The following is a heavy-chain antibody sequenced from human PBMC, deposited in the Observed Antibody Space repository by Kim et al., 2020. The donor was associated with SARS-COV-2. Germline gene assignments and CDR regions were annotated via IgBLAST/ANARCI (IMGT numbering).Heavy chain of an antibody. Sequence: GGSLRLSCAASGFTFSSYGMHWVRQAPGKGLEWVAVIWYDGSNKYYADSVKGRFTISRDNSKNTLYLQMNSLRAEDTAVYYCAKDRHYDILTGYKDPQYYYYYYGMDVWGQGTTVTVSS. CDR1: GFTFSSYG. CDR3: AKDRHYDILTGYKDPQYYYYYYGMDV. CDR2: IWYDGSNK. D-gene: IGHD3-9*01. J-gene: IGHJ6*02. V-gene: IGHV3-33*06.